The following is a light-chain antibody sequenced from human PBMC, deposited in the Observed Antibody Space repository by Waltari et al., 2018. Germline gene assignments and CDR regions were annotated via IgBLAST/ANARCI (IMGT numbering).Light chain of an antibody. CDR2: GAS. Sequence: AIQMTQSPSSLSASVGGRVTITCRATQALGSELAWDQRRPGEAPKVLIYGASRLQNGVPSRFSGSGSGTYFTLTISSLQPEDFATYYCLQDYNYPRTFGQGTKVEV. V-gene: IGKV1-6*02. CDR1: QALGSE. J-gene: IGKJ1*01. CDR3: LQDYNYPRT.